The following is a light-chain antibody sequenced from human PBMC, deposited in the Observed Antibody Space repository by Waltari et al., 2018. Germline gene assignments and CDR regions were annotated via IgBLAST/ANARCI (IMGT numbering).Light chain of an antibody. V-gene: IGLV8-61*01. J-gene: IGLJ3*02. CDR3: SMYMGSGVWV. CDR2: KGI. Sequence: QTVVTQEPSLSVSPGGTVTLTCALSSGSVSSTYYPTSYQQTPGQPPRTLVYKGISRSSGVPDRFSGSILGNTAALTITGAQADDESDYYCSMYMGSGVWVFGGGTKLTVL. CDR1: SGSVSSTYY.